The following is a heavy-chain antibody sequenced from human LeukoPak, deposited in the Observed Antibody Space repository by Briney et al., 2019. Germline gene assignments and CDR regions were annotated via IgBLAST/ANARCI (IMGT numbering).Heavy chain of an antibody. J-gene: IGHJ4*02. CDR3: ARRKHGSGWSPNEYYFDY. CDR2: IDNSDTTI. CDR1: GFTFNDCY. D-gene: IGHD2-15*01. V-gene: IGHV3-11*01. Sequence: GGSLRLSCAASGFTFNDCYMSWTRQAPGKGLEWVSYIDNSDTTIYYAHTVKGRFTISRDNANNSLYLQMNSLRAEDTAVYYCARRKHGSGWSPNEYYFDYWGQGTLVTVSS.